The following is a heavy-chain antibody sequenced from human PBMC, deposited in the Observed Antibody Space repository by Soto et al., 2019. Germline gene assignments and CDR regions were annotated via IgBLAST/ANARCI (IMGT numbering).Heavy chain of an antibody. CDR1: GFTISNSY. D-gene: IGHD6-6*01. J-gene: IGHJ4*02. CDR2: IYSSGST. CDR3: ARSPRQLRKYYFDY. V-gene: IGHV3-53*01. Sequence: SLRLSCAASGFTISNSYMNWVRHAPGKGLEWVSVIYSSGSTYYADSVKGRFTISRDTSKNMLFLKMNSLRAEDTAVYYCARSPRQLRKYYFDYWGQGTLVTVSS.